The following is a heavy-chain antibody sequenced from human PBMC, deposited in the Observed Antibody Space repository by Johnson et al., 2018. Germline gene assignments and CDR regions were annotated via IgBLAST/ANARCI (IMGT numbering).Heavy chain of an antibody. CDR1: GGSISSYY. D-gene: IGHD2/OR15-2a*01. CDR2: IYYSGST. J-gene: IGHJ6*02. CDR3: ARSTRLTQQYLKDHNYGMDV. V-gene: IGHV4-59*08. Sequence: QVQLQESGPGLVKPSETLSLTCTVSGGSISSYYWSWIRQPPGKGLEWIGYIYYSGSTNYNPSLKSRVTISVDTSKNQFSLKLSSVSAADTAVYYCARSTRLTQQYLKDHNYGMDVWGQGTTVTVAS.